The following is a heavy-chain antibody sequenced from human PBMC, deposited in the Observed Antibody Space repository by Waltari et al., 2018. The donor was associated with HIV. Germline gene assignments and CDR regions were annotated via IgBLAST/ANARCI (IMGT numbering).Heavy chain of an antibody. CDR3: VRVGTSFDY. Sequence: EVQLVASGGGLVQPGGSLRLSCVASGFTFSYYAMNWVRQAPGKGLEWVSYSSSNSSTIYHADSVKGRFTIARDNAKNSLYLQMNSLRDEDTAVYYCVRVGTSFDYWGQGTLVTVSS. J-gene: IGHJ4*02. V-gene: IGHV3-48*02. CDR1: GFTFSYYA. D-gene: IGHD2-8*01. CDR2: SSSNSSTI.